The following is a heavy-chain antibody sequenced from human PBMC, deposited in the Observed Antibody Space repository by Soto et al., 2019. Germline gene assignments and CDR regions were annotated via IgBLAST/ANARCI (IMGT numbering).Heavy chain of an antibody. CDR1: GYSFTSYW. CDR3: ARQEKETYYDFWSGYTNYYYMDV. CDR2: IYPGDSDT. V-gene: IGHV5-51*01. J-gene: IGHJ6*03. Sequence: GESLKISCKGSGYSFTSYWIGWVRQMPGKGLEWIGIIYPGDSDTRYSPSFQGQVTISADKSISTAYLQWSSLKASDTAMYYCARQEKETYYDFWSGYTNYYYMDVWGKGTTVTVSS. D-gene: IGHD3-3*01.